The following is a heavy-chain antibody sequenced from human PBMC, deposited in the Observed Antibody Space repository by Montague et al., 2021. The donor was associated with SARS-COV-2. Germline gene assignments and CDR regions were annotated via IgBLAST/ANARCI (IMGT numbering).Heavy chain of an antibody. CDR1: GGSISSYY. CDR2: IYYNGTT. J-gene: IGHJ5*02. D-gene: IGHD2-2*01. CDR3: ARERGYQLLSGWFDP. Sequence: SETLSLTCTVSGGSISSYYWSWIRQLPGKGLEWIGYIYYNGTTNYSPSLKGRVSISVDTSKNQFSLEMNSVTAADTAVYYCARERGYQLLSGWFDPWGQGTLVTVSS. V-gene: IGHV4-59*01.